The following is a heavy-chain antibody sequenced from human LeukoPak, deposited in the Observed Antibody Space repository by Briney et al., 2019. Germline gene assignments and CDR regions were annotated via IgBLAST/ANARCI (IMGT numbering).Heavy chain of an antibody. CDR3: ARGYYDSSGYYYVGVDY. CDR2: IYYSGST. CDR1: GGSISSYY. V-gene: IGHV4-59*01. J-gene: IGHJ4*02. Sequence: SETLSLTCTVSGGSISSYYWSWIRQPPGKGLESIGYIYYSGSTNYNPSLKSRVTISVDTSKNQFSLKLSSVTAADTAVYYCARGYYDSSGYYYVGVDYWGQGTLVTVSS. D-gene: IGHD3-22*01.